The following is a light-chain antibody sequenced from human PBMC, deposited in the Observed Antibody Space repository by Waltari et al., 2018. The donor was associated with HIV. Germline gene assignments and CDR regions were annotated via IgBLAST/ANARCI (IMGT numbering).Light chain of an antibody. Sequence: QSSLTQPASVSGSPGQSITISCTGTSSEVGFYYYVTWYQQHPGKAPNFIIDDVNKRPSGVSNRFSGAKSGNTASLTISGLQAEDEADYYCSSYTSSHTQVFGSGTKVTVL. V-gene: IGLV2-14*03. J-gene: IGLJ1*01. CDR1: SSEVGFYYY. CDR3: SSYTSSHTQV. CDR2: DVN.